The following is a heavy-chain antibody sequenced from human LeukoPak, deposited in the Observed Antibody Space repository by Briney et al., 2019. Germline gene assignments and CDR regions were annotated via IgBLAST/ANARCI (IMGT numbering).Heavy chain of an antibody. J-gene: IGHJ4*02. CDR3: AKDLSYGDPYYYFDY. Sequence: GRSLRLSCAASGFTFSSYGMHWVRQAPGKGLEWVAGISYDGSNKYYADSVKGRFTISRDNSKNTLYLQMNSLRAEDTAVYYCAKDLSYGDPYYYFDYWGQGTLVTVSS. D-gene: IGHD4-17*01. V-gene: IGHV3-30*18. CDR1: GFTFSSYG. CDR2: ISYDGSNK.